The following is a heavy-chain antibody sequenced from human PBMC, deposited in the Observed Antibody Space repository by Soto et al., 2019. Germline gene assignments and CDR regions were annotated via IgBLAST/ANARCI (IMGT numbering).Heavy chain of an antibody. CDR3: ARRLGGFDGDYNYLDY. V-gene: IGHV3-30-3*01. CDR1: GFTFSYYP. D-gene: IGHD4-17*01. CDR2: ISYDGSNK. J-gene: IGHJ4*02. Sequence: QVQLVESGGGVVQPGRSLRLSCAASGFTFSYYPMHWVRQAPGKGLEWVAVISYDGSNKYYADSVKGRFTISRDNSKNTLYLQMNSLRAEETAVYYCARRLGGFDGDYNYLDYWGQGTLVTVSS.